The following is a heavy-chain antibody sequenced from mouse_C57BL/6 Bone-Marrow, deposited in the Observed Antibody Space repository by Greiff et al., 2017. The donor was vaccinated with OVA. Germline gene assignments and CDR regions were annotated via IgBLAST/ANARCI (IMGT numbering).Heavy chain of an antibody. CDR1: GYTFTDYY. D-gene: IGHD1-1*01. J-gene: IGHJ1*03. CDR2: INPYNGGT. V-gene: IGHV1-19*01. CDR3: AGDGTTVVSYWYFDG. Sequence: EVQLQQSGPVLVKPGASVKMSCKASGYTFTDYYMNWVKQSHGKSLEWIGVINPYNGGTSYNQKFKGKATLTVDKSSSTAYMALNSLTSEDSAVYYCAGDGTTVVSYWYFDGWGTGTTVTVSS.